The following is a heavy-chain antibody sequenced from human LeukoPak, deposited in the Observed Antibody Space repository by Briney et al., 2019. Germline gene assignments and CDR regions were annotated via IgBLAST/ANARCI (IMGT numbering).Heavy chain of an antibody. V-gene: IGHV3-48*03. Sequence: GGSLRLSCAASGFTFSSYEMNWVRQAPGKGLEWVSYISSRGSTIYYADSVKGRFTISRDNAKNSLYLQMNSLRAEDTAVYYCARDVDYANPRHDYWGQGTLVTVSS. CDR2: ISSRGSTI. D-gene: IGHD4/OR15-4a*01. J-gene: IGHJ4*02. CDR1: GFTFSSYE. CDR3: ARDVDYANPRHDY.